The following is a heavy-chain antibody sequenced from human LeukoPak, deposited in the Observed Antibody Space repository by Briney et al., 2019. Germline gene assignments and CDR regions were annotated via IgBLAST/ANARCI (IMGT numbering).Heavy chain of an antibody. Sequence: PGGSLRLSCAASGFTFSSYGMHWVRQAPGKGLEWVAFIRYDGGNKYYADSVKGRFTISRDNSKNTLYPQMNSLRAEDTAVYYCAKDSFLEWSSYYYYYMDVWGKGTTVTVSS. CDR2: IRYDGGNK. J-gene: IGHJ6*03. V-gene: IGHV3-30*02. D-gene: IGHD3-3*01. CDR1: GFTFSSYG. CDR3: AKDSFLEWSSYYYYYMDV.